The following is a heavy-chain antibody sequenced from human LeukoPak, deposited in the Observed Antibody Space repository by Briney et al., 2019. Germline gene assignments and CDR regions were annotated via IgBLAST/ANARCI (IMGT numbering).Heavy chain of an antibody. V-gene: IGHV3-30*02. CDR3: ASRPCSSTSCYPRDY. CDR1: GFTFSSYG. CDR2: IRYDGSNK. J-gene: IGHJ4*02. Sequence: PGGSLRLSCAASGFTFSSYGMHWVRQAPGKGLEWVAFIRYDGSNKYYADSVKGRFTISRDNSKNTLYLQMNSLRAEDTAVYYCASRPCSSTSCYPRDYWGQGTLVTVSS. D-gene: IGHD2-2*01.